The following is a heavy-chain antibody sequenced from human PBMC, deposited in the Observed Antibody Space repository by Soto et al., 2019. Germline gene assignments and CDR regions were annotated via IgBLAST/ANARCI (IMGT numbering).Heavy chain of an antibody. CDR2: IIPIFGTA. V-gene: IGHV1-69*13. D-gene: IGHD2-21*01. CDR3: ASARALLFQGWFDP. CDR1: GGTFSSYA. Sequence: GASVKVSCKASGGTFSSYAISWVRQAPGQGLEWMGGIIPIFGTANYAQKFQGRVTITADESTSTAYMELSSLRSEDTAVYYCASARALLFQGWFDPWGQGTLVTVSS. J-gene: IGHJ5*02.